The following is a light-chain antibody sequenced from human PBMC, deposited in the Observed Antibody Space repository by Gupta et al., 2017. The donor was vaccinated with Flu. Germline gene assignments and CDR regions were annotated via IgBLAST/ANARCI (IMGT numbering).Light chain of an antibody. J-gene: IGLJ7*01. V-gene: IGLV3-21*02. CDR3: QVRDSSYSLPV. CDR1: NIRTKS. Sequence: GGNNIRTKSVHWYQQKPGQAPVMVVYDDNDRPAGIPERISGSNSGNTATLTISRVEAGDEADYYCQVRDSSYSLPVFGGGTQLTVL. CDR2: DDN.